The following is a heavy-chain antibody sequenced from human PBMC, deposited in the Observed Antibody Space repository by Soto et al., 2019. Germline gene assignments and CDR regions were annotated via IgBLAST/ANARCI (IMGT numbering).Heavy chain of an antibody. CDR3: ARYIAAFPTYGAFDI. CDR1: GGSISSYY. CDR2: IYYSGST. V-gene: IGHV4-59*01. J-gene: IGHJ3*02. D-gene: IGHD3-10*01. Sequence: NPSETLSLTCTVSGGSISSYYWSWIRQPPGKGLEWIGYIYYSGSTNYNPSLKSRVTISVDTSKNQFSLKLSSVTAADTAVYYCARYIAAFPTYGAFDIWGQGTMVTVSS.